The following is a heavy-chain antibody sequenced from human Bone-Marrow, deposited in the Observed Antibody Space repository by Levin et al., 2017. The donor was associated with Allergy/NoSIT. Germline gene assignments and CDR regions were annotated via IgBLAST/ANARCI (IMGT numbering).Heavy chain of an antibody. Sequence: PGGSLRLSCAASGFTFNTYAIHWVRQAPGKGLEWVTVIGFDGTVKYYAESVRGRFTVSRDNSKDTVSLQMNSLSAEDTAVYYCARSLISKDGGRIYYYGLDVWGQGTTVTVSS. J-gene: IGHJ6*02. CDR1: GFTFNTYA. D-gene: IGHD5-24*01. CDR2: IGFDGTVK. V-gene: IGHV3-30*04. CDR3: ARSLISKDGGRIYYYGLDV.